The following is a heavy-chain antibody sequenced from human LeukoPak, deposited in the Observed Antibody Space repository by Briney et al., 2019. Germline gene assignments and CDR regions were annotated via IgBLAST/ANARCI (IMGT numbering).Heavy chain of an antibody. J-gene: IGHJ4*02. CDR1: GFTFSSYW. CDR3: ATTRYGDYRRFDY. CDR2: IASDGSST. Sequence: GGSLRLSCAASGFTFSSYWMNWVRQAPGKGLVWVSRIASDGSSTTYADSVKGRFSISRDNAKNTLYLQMNSLRVEDTAVYYCATTRYGDYRRFDYWGQGTLVTVSS. V-gene: IGHV3-74*01. D-gene: IGHD4-17*01.